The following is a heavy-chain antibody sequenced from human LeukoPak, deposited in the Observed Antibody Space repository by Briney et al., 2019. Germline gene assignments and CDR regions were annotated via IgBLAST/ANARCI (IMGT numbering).Heavy chain of an antibody. CDR2: INAGNGNT. D-gene: IGHD3-10*01. V-gene: IGHV1-3*01. Sequence: ASVKVSCKAYGYTFTSYAMHWVRQAPGQRLEWMGWINAGNGNTKYSQKFQGRVTITRDTSASTAYMELSSLRSEDTAVYYCARDYYYGSGSYSRRLDYWGQGTLVTVSS. J-gene: IGHJ4*02. CDR1: GYTFTSYA. CDR3: ARDYYYGSGSYSRRLDY.